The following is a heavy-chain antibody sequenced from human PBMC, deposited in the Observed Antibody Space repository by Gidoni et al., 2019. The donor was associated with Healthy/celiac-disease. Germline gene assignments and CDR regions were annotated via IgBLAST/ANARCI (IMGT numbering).Heavy chain of an antibody. CDR2: LVVGRGTT. CDR3: AADTISGWLPARSDYYGMDV. V-gene: IGHV1-58*01. CDR1: GVTLTSTA. D-gene: IGHD6-19*01. J-gene: IGHJ6*02. Sequence: QMELVESGPEVTKPGNAVKVSCQASGVTLTSTAVRGVRQARGQRLEWVGWLVVGRGTTHYAQKFQERVTITRDMSTSTAYMDLSSLRSEDTAVYYCAADTISGWLPARSDYYGMDVWGQGTTVTVSS.